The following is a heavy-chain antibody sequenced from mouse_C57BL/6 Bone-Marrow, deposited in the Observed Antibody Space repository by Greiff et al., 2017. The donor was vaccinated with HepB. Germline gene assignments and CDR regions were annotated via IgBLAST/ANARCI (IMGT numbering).Heavy chain of an antibody. D-gene: IGHD1-1*02. CDR1: GFTFSDFY. Sequence: EVKLMDSGGGLVQSGRSLRLSCATSGFTFSDFYMEWVRQAPGKGLEWIAASRNKANDYTTEYSASVKGRFIVSRDTSQSILYLQMNALRAEDTAIYYCARDDGYWYCDVWGTGTTVTVSS. V-gene: IGHV7-1*01. CDR2: SRNKANDYTT. J-gene: IGHJ1*03. CDR3: ARDDGYWYCDV.